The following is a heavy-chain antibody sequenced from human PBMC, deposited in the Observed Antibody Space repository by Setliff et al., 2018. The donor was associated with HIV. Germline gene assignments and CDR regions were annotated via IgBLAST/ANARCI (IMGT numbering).Heavy chain of an antibody. CDR1: GGSISSSDYY. CDR2: ILYIGST. D-gene: IGHD3-22*01. J-gene: IGHJ3*02. CDR3: ARLHYYDRSGLTVGAFDI. Sequence: SETLSLTCTVSGGSISSSDYYWGWIRQPPGKGLEWIGSILYIGSTYYNPSLKSRVTIFVDTSKNQFSLKLSSVTAADTAVYYCARLHYYDRSGLTVGAFDIWGQGTMVTVSS. V-gene: IGHV4-39*01.